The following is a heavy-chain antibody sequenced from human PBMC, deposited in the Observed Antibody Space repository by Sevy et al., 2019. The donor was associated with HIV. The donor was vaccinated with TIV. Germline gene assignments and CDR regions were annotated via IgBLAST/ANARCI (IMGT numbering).Heavy chain of an antibody. CDR3: ARGSYGSGSYSNY. CDR2: ISSSSSYI. D-gene: IGHD3-10*01. CDR1: GFTFSSYS. V-gene: IGHV3-21*01. Sequence: GGSLRLSCAASGFTFSSYSMNWVRQAPGKGLEWVSSISSSSSYIYYADSVKGRFTISRDNAKNSLYLQMNSLGAEDTAVYYCARGSYGSGSYSNYWGQGTLVTVSS. J-gene: IGHJ4*02.